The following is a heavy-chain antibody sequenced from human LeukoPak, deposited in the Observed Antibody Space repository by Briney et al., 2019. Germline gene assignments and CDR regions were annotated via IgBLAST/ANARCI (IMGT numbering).Heavy chain of an antibody. CDR2: IYSSGGTST. CDR1: GGSISSYY. Sequence: SETLSLTCTVSGGSISSYYWGWIRQPAGKGLEWIGRIYSSGGTSTNYNPSLKSRVTMSVDMSKNQFSLKLSSVTAADTAVYYCARAPYGSGSYYMDLDSRGQGTLVTVSS. D-gene: IGHD3-10*01. CDR3: ARAPYGSGSYYMDLDS. V-gene: IGHV4-4*07. J-gene: IGHJ4*02.